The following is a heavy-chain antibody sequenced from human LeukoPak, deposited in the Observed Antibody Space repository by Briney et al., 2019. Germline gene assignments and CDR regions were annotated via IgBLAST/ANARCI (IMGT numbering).Heavy chain of an antibody. J-gene: IGHJ4*02. CDR1: GYTFTGYY. D-gene: IGHD3-3*01. V-gene: IGHV1-2*06. CDR3: ASSITIFGVVQFDY. CDR2: INPNSGGT. Sequence: GASVKVSCKASGYTFTGYYMHWVRQAPGQGHEWMGRINPNSGGTNYAQKFQGRVTMTRDTSISTAYMELSRLRSDDTAVYYCASSITIFGVVQFDYWGQGTLVTVSS.